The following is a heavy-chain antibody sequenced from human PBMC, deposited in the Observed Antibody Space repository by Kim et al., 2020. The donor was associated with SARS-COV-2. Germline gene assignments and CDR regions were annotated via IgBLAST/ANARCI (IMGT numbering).Heavy chain of an antibody. D-gene: IGHD2-2*01. Sequence: GGSLRLSCAASGFIFDTYAMHWVRQTPGRRLEYVSAISSNGADPYYADSVKGRFIISRENSKNTMYLQMGSLRAEDMAVYYCAREGRHCSGTACYLFDYWGQGTLVTVSS. CDR2: ISSNGADP. V-gene: IGHV3-64*02. J-gene: IGHJ4*02. CDR3: AREGRHCSGTACYLFDY. CDR1: GFIFDTYA.